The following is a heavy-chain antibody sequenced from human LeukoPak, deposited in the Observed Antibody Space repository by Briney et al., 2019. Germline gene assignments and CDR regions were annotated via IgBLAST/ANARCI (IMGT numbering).Heavy chain of an antibody. CDR3: ARGCGGDCYSTPYYYYGMDV. Sequence: SETLSLTCTVSGGSISSYYWSWIRQPPGNGLEWIGYIYYSGSTNYNPSLKSRVTISVDTSKNQFSLKLSSVTAADTAVYYCARGCGGDCYSTPYYYYGMDVWGQGTAVTVSS. D-gene: IGHD2-21*02. CDR1: GGSISSYY. CDR2: IYYSGST. J-gene: IGHJ6*02. V-gene: IGHV4-59*01.